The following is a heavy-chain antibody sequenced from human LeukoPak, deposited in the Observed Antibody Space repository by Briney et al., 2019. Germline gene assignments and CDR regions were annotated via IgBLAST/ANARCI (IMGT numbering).Heavy chain of an antibody. Sequence: PGGSLRLSCAASGFTFDDYAMHWVRQAPGKGLEWVSSISSSSSYIYYADSVKGRFTISRDNAKNSLYLQMNSLRAEDTAVYYCARVDATRGYGMDVWGQGTTVTVSS. CDR3: ARVDATRGYGMDV. CDR1: GFTFDDYA. V-gene: IGHV3-21*01. J-gene: IGHJ6*02. D-gene: IGHD5-12*01. CDR2: ISSSSSYI.